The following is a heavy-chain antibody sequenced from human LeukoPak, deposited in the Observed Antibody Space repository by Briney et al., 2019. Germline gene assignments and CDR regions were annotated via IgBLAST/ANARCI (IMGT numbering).Heavy chain of an antibody. D-gene: IGHD5-18*01. CDR3: ARYQYSSGYMDV. J-gene: IGHJ6*03. V-gene: IGHV3-21*01. CDR2: ISSSSSYI. CDR1: GFTFSSYS. Sequence: GGSLRLSCAASGFTFSSYSMNWVRQAPVKGLEWVSSISSSSSYIYYADSVKGRFTISRDNAKNSLYLQMNSLRAEDTAVYYCARYQYSSGYMDVWGKGTTVTVSS.